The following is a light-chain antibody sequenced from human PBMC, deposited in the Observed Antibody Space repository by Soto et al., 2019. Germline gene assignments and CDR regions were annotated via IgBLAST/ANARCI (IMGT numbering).Light chain of an antibody. J-gene: IGKJ1*01. V-gene: IGKV3-20*01. CDR1: QTLSNSF. CDR2: DTS. Sequence: EIALTQSPGTLSLSPGERATLSCRASQTLSNSFIAWYQHKPGQAPRLLVYDTSTRATGIPDRYSGSGSGTDFTLTISRLEPEDFAVYYCQQYTAWPLTFGQGTKVDIK. CDR3: QQYTAWPLT.